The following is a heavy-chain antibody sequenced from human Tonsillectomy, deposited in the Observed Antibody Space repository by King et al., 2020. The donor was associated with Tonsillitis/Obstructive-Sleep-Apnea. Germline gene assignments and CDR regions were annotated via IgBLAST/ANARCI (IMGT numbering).Heavy chain of an antibody. J-gene: IGHJ6*03. CDR3: ARMWVYQLLSYYYYDYMDV. CDR2: IDHSGST. D-gene: IGHD2-2*01. V-gene: IGHV4-4*02. Sequence: LQLQESGPGLVKPSGTLSLTCAVSGASISDTNWWSWVRQTPGKGPEWIGEIDHSGSTNYSPSLKSRVIISVDQSKTQFFLNLCSVTAADTAVYYCARMWVYQLLSYYYYDYMDVWGEGTTVTVSS. CDR1: GASISDTNW.